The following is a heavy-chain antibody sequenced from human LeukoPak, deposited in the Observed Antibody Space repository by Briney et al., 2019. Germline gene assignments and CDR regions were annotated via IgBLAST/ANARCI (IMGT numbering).Heavy chain of an antibody. J-gene: IGHJ4*02. CDR1: GFTLSSYG. Sequence: PGRSLRLSCAASGFTLSSYGMHWVRQAPGKGLEWVAVISYDGSNKYYADSVKGRFTISRDNSKNTLYLQMNSLRAEDTAVYYCAKERRWLPFDYWGQGTLVTVSS. D-gene: IGHD5-24*01. CDR2: ISYDGSNK. CDR3: AKERRWLPFDY. V-gene: IGHV3-30*18.